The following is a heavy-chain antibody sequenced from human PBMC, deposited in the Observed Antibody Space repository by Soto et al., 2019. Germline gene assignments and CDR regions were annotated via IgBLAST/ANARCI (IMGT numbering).Heavy chain of an antibody. CDR1: GGPLTTYF. J-gene: IGHJ4*02. CDR2: VSYFGTT. CDR3: ARHRRSGTSYDGNDY. Sequence: SETLSLTCNVSGGPLTTYFWSWIRQPPGKGLEWIGYVSYFGTTNYNPSLQSRLTISLDTSKTHFSLKLSSVTAADTGVYYCARHRRSGTSYDGNDYWGQGALVTVSS. D-gene: IGHD1-26*01. V-gene: IGHV4-59*08.